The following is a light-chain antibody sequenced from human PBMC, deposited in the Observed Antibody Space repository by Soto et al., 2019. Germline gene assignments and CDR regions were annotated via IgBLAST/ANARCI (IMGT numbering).Light chain of an antibody. CDR3: QQYNNCYT. CDR2: GTS. CDR1: QSVRTN. J-gene: IGKJ2*01. Sequence: EVGMTQAPATLSMSQGERATLSCGASQSVRTNLAWYKQKPGQAPRLLIYGTSIRATGIPARFSCSGSGTEFTLTTISLEYEDFAVYYWQQYNNCYTFGQWTKLEIQ. V-gene: IGKV3-15*01.